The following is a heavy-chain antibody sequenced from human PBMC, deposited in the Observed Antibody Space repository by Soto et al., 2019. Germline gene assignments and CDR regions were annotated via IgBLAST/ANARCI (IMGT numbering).Heavy chain of an antibody. CDR1: GGSFSGYY. CDR2: INHSGST. CDR3: AREGNYYDRTRFDY. Sequence: SETLSLTCAVYGGSFSGYYWTWIRQPPGTGLEWIGEINHSGSTNYNPSLKSRVTISVDTSKNQFSLKLTSVTAADTAVYYCAREGNYYDRTRFDYWGQGTLVTVSS. V-gene: IGHV4-34*01. D-gene: IGHD3-22*01. J-gene: IGHJ4*02.